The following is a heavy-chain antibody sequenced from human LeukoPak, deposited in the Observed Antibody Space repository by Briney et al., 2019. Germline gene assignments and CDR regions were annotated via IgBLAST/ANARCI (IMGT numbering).Heavy chain of an antibody. CDR2: LYSGGST. D-gene: IGHD3-22*01. CDR3: ARSSDSSGYHPL. V-gene: IGHV3-66*01. Sequence: GGSLRLSCAASGFTVSSNQMNWVRQAPGKGLEWVSVLYSGGSTFYADSVKGRFTISRDNSKNTVYLQMHSLRAEDTALYFCARSSDSSGYHPLWGQGTLVTVSS. J-gene: IGHJ4*02. CDR1: GFTVSSNQ.